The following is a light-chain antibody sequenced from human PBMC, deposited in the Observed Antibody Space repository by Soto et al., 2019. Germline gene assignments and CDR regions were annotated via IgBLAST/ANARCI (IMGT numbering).Light chain of an antibody. CDR2: GAS. Sequence: EIVMTQSPATLSVSPGERATLSCRASQSVSSNLAWYQQKPGQAPRLLIYGASTRATGIPARFSGSGSGTEFTLTISSLQSEDFAVYYCQQCGSLPGTFGQGTRVEIK. J-gene: IGKJ1*01. V-gene: IGKV3-15*01. CDR3: QQCGSLPGT. CDR1: QSVSSN.